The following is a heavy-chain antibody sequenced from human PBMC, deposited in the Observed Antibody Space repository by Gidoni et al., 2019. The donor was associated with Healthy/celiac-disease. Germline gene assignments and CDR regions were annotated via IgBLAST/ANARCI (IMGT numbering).Heavy chain of an antibody. CDR1: GFTFSSYG. V-gene: IGHV3-23*01. D-gene: IGHD2-15*01. J-gene: IGHJ4*02. Sequence: EVQLLESGGGLVQPGGSLRPSGAASGFTFSSYGMSWVLQAPGKGLEWVSAISGSGGSTYYADAVKGRFTISRDNSKNTLYLQMNSLRAEDTAVYYCAHVRDIDYWGQGTLVTVSS. CDR2: ISGSGGST. CDR3: AHVRDIDY.